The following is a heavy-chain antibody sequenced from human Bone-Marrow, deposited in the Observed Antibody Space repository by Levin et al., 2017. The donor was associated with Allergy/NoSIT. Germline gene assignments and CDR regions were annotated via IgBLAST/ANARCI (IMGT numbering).Heavy chain of an antibody. V-gene: IGHV3-74*01. J-gene: IGHJ5*02. CDR2: IQSNGKT. Sequence: GGSLRLSCAASGFTFSTYWMHWVRQAPGKGLVWVSRIQSNGKTNYADSVKGRFTISRDNAKNTLYLQMNSLTVEDTAVYYCARDRFYSDSGSPFSWFDPWGQATLVPVSS. D-gene: IGHD3-10*01. CDR3: ARDRFYSDSGSPFSWFDP. CDR1: GFTFSTYW.